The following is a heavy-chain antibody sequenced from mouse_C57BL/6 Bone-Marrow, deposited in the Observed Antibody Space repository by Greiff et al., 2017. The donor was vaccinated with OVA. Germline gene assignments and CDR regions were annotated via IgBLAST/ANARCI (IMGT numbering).Heavy chain of an antibody. V-gene: IGHV1-26*01. CDR2: INPNNGGT. J-gene: IGHJ3*01. CDR3: ASVYDCYSAWFAY. Sequence: EVQLQQSGPELVKPGASVKISCKASGYTFTDYYMNWVKQSHGKSLEWIGDINPNNGGTCYNQKFKGKATLTVDKSSSTAYMELRRLTSEDYAVYYGASVYDCYSAWFAYWGQGTLVTVSA. D-gene: IGHD2-3*01. CDR1: GYTFTDYY.